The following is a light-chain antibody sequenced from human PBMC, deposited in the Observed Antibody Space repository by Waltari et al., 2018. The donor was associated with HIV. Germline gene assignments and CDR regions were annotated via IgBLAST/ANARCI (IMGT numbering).Light chain of an antibody. Sequence: EIVLTQSPVTLSLSPGQRATLSCRASQSIASQLAWYQQKPGQSPRLLVYDTSNRATGIPARFSGSGSGTDFTLAISSLEPEDFAVYYCQQRYNWPLTFGGGTKVEIE. CDR3: QQRYNWPLT. CDR2: DTS. J-gene: IGKJ4*01. CDR1: QSIASQ. V-gene: IGKV3-11*01.